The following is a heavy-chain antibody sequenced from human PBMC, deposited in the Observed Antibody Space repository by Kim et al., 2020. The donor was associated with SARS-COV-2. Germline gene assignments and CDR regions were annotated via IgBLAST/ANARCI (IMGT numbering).Heavy chain of an antibody. CDR1: GGTFSSYA. V-gene: IGHV1-69*13. Sequence: SVKVSCKASGGTFSSYAISWVRQAPGQGLEWMGGIIPIFGTANYAQKFQGRVTITADESTSTAYMELSSLRSEDTAVYYCASERAYDFWSGYRAFDIWGQGTMVTVSS. CDR3: ASERAYDFWSGYRAFDI. J-gene: IGHJ3*02. CDR2: IIPIFGTA. D-gene: IGHD3-3*01.